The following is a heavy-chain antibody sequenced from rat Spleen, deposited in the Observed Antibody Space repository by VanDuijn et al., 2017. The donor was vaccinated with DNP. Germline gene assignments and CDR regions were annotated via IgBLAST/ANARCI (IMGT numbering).Heavy chain of an antibody. CDR1: GFTFSAYY. V-gene: IGHV5-22*01. D-gene: IGHD4-3*01. CDR3: VRWNSGHFDY. J-gene: IGHJ2*01. Sequence: EVHLVGSGGGLVQPGRSLKLSCAASGFTFSAYYMAWVRQAPAKGLEWVAYIGSPAYAPYYGDSVKGRFTISRDNAKNTLYLQMNSLRSEDMATYYCVRWNSGHFDYWGQGVMVPVSS. CDR2: IGSPAYAP.